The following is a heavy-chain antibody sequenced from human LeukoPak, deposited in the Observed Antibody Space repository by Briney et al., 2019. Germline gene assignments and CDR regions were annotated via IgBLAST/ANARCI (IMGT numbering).Heavy chain of an antibody. Sequence: ASETLSLTCTVSGVSITTHYWSWIRQPPGKGLEWLGYISYSGSTNYNPSLKSRVTISMDTSKSQFSLKLNSVTAADTAVYYCARGERPGCDFWGLGTLVTVSS. V-gene: IGHV4-59*11. D-gene: IGHD3-16*01. CDR3: ARGERPGCDF. CDR1: GVSITTHY. J-gene: IGHJ4*02. CDR2: ISYSGST.